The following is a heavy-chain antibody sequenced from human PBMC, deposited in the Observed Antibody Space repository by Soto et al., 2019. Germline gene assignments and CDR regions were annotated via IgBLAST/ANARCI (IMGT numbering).Heavy chain of an antibody. CDR2: ISRSGSLN. Sequence: GVSLRLSCAASGFSFSDYSMDWVRQAQGKGLEWRSYISRSGSLNYYADSVKGRFTISRDNAKNSLYLEMNSVRDEDTAMCYWAIDLEYSSSWYYYYGLDVWGHGTTVTVYS. J-gene: IGHJ6*02. D-gene: IGHD6-6*01. V-gene: IGHV3-48*02. CDR1: GFSFSDYS. CDR3: AIDLEYSSSWYYYYGLDV.